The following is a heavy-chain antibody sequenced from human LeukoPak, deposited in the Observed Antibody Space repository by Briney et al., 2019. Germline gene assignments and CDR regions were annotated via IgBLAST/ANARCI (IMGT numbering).Heavy chain of an antibody. CDR3: ARDCGGDCYSRDFDY. CDR1: GYTFTSYG. D-gene: IGHD2-21*02. V-gene: IGHV1-18*01. Sequence: ASVKVSCKASGYTFTSYGISWVRLAPGQGLEWMGWISAYNGNTNYAQKLQGRVTMTTDTSTSTAYMELRSLRSDDTAVYYCARDCGGDCYSRDFDYWGQGTLVTVSS. J-gene: IGHJ4*02. CDR2: ISAYNGNT.